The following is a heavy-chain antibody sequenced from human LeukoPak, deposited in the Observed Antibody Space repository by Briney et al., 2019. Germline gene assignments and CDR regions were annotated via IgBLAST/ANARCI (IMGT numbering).Heavy chain of an antibody. V-gene: IGHV3-21*01. CDR1: GFTFSSYS. Sequence: GGSLRLSCAASGFTFSSYSMNRVRQAPGKGLEWVSSISSSSSYIYYADSVKGRFTISRDNAKNSLYLQMNSLRAEDTAVYYCARGRVGSGGTFDYWGQGTLVTVSS. J-gene: IGHJ4*02. D-gene: IGHD3-10*01. CDR3: ARGRVGSGGTFDY. CDR2: ISSSSSYI.